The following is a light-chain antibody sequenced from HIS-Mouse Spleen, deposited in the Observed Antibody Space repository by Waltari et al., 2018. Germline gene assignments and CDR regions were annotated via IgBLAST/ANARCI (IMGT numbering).Light chain of an antibody. J-gene: IGLJ2*01. Sequence: QSVLTQPPSASGTPGQRVTISCSGISSNIGSNTVNWYQQLPGPAPKRHIYSNNPRPSGVPDRFSGSKSGTSASLAISGLQSEDEADYYCAAWDDSLNGVVFGGGTKLTVL. CDR3: AAWDDSLNGVV. CDR2: SNN. CDR1: SSNIGSNT. V-gene: IGLV1-44*01.